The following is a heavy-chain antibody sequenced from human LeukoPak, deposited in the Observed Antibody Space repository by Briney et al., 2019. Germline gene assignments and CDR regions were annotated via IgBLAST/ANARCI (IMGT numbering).Heavy chain of an antibody. CDR3: ATVAGFWGGGPYYFDY. CDR2: FDPEDGET. J-gene: IGHJ4*02. Sequence: GASVKVSCKFSGYTLTELSMHWVRQAPGKGLEWRGGFDPEDGETIYAQKFQGRVTMTEDTSTDTAYMELSSLRSEDTAVSYCATVAGFWGGGPYYFDYWGQGTLVTVSS. CDR1: GYTLTELS. V-gene: IGHV1-24*01. D-gene: IGHD7-27*01.